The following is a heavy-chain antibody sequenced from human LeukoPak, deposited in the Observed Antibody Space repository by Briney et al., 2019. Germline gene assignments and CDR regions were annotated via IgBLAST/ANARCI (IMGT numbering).Heavy chain of an antibody. V-gene: IGHV3-33*06. J-gene: IGHJ6*03. CDR3: AKNGVAAAGANYYYYYYMDV. Sequence: EGSLRPSCAASGFTFSSYGMHWVRQAPGKGLEWVAVIWYDGSNKYYADSVKGRFTISRDNSKNTLYLQMSSLRAEDTAAYYCAKNGVAAAGANYYYYYYMDVWGKGTTVTVSS. D-gene: IGHD6-13*01. CDR1: GFTFSSYG. CDR2: IWYDGSNK.